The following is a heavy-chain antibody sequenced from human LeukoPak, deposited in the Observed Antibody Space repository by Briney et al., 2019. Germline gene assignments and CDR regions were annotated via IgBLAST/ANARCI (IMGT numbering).Heavy chain of an antibody. CDR1: GFTFSSYE. CDR3: ARARLEDAFDI. V-gene: IGHV3-48*03. CDR2: ISSSGSTI. D-gene: IGHD5-12*01. J-gene: IGHJ3*02. Sequence: GGSLRLSCAASGFTFSSYEMDWVRQAPGKGLEGVSYISSSGSTIYYADSVKGRFTISRDNAKNSLYLQMNSLRAEDTAVYYCARARLEDAFDIWGQGTMITVSS.